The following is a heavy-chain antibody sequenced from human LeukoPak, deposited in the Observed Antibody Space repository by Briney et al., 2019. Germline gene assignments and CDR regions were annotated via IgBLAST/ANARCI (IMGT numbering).Heavy chain of an antibody. J-gene: IGHJ4*02. CDR1: GFTFDVYA. V-gene: IGHV3-43*02. CDR2: INEGGDTT. CDR3: SPYDWNYLGDY. D-gene: IGHD1-7*01. Sequence: GGSLRLSCAASGFTFDVYAMHCVRLAPGKGLEWVSLINEGGDTTYYADSVKGRFTISRDNSKNFLYLQMTSLRTEDTALYYCSPYDWNYLGDYWGQGTLVTVSS.